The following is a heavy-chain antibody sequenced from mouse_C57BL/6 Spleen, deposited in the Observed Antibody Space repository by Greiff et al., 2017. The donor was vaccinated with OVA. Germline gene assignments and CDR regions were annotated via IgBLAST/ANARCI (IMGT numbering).Heavy chain of an antibody. CDR3: VRGPIYYYGSSSYFDY. J-gene: IGHJ2*01. CDR2: INPNNGGT. D-gene: IGHD1-1*01. V-gene: IGHV1-26*01. CDR1: GYTFTDYY. Sequence: VQLQQSGPELVKPGASVKISCKASGYTFTDYYMNWVKQSHGKSLEWIGDINPNNGGTSYNQKFKGKATLTVDKSSSTAYMELRSLTSEDSAVYYCVRGPIYYYGSSSYFDYWGQGTTLTVSS.